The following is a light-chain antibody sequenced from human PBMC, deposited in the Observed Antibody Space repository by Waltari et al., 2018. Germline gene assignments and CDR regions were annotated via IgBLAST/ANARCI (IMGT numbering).Light chain of an antibody. V-gene: IGLV2-14*01. CDR2: DVS. CDR3: SSYTSSSTFGV. Sequence: QSALTQPASVSGSPGQSPPISCTGTSSDVGGYNHVSWYQQHQDKAPKLMIYDVSKRPSGVSNRFSGSKSGNTASLTISGRQAEDEADYYCSSYTSSSTFGVFGTGTKVTVL. CDR1: SSDVGGYNH. J-gene: IGLJ1*01.